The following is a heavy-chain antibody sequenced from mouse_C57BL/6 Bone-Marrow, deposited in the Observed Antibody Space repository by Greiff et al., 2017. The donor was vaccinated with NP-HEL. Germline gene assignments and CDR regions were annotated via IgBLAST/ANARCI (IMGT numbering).Heavy chain of an antibody. CDR3: ARGRLLRSGAMDY. Sequence: VQLQQPGAELVRPGSSVKLSCKASGYTFTSYWMDWVKQRPGQGLEWIGNIYPSDSETHYNQKFKDKATLTVDKSSSTAYMQLSSLTSEDSAVYYCARGRLLRSGAMDYWGQGTSVTVSS. J-gene: IGHJ4*01. CDR1: GYTFTSYW. D-gene: IGHD1-1*01. CDR2: IYPSDSET. V-gene: IGHV1-61*01.